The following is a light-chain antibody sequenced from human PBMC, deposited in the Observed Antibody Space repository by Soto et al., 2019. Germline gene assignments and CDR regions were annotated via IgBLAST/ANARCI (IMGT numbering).Light chain of an antibody. CDR2: EAS. CDR3: QQYGSSFWT. J-gene: IGKJ1*01. V-gene: IGKV3-20*01. Sequence: IVLTQSPGTLSLSPGERATLSCRASQSVSNNYLAWYQQKPGQAPRLLMYEASYRATGIPDRFSGGGSGTDFTLTINRLEPEDFAVYYCQQYGSSFWTFGQGTKVEIK. CDR1: QSVSNNY.